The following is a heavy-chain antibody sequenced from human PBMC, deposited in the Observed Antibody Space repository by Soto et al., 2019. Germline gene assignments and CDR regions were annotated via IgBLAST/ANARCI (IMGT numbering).Heavy chain of an antibody. CDR3: TKDYTYDFATYKRFDF. J-gene: IGHJ4*02. D-gene: IGHD2-15*01. CDR2: ISGSGGTT. V-gene: IGHV3-23*01. CDR1: GFCFSSYA. Sequence: GGSLRLSCATSGFCFSSYAMSWFRQVAGKGLEWVSTISGSGGTTHYTDSVKGRFTISRDNFKNTLFLQMNSLRAEDTAIYYCTKDYTYDFATYKRFDFWGQGVMVTVS.